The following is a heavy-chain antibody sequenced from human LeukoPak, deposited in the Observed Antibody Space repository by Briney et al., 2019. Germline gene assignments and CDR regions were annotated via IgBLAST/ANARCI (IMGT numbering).Heavy chain of an antibody. J-gene: IGHJ6*03. CDR2: IYTSGST. CDR1: GGSISSYY. CDR3: ARDTPQYYDFWSGYYKDLRGDYYYYYMDV. V-gene: IGHV4-4*07. Sequence: PSETLSLTCTVSGGSISSYYWSWIRQPAGKGLEWIGRIYTSGSTNYNPSLKSRVTMSVDTSKNQFSLKLSSVTAADTAVYYCARDTPQYYDFWSGYYKDLRGDYYYYYMDVWGKGTTVTVSS. D-gene: IGHD3-3*01.